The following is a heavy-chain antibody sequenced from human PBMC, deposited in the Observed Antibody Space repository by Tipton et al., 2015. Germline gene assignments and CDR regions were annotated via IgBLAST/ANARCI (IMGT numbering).Heavy chain of an antibody. Sequence: TLSLTCIVSGGSISSGGHYWTWVRQFPGKGLEWIGYIHHSGKTYYNPSLRSRIILSLDTSKNQFSLTLTSVTAADTAVYYCTREGFEDSSGFRYWGQGTLVTVSS. CDR2: IHHSGKT. J-gene: IGHJ4*02. D-gene: IGHD3-22*01. CDR1: GGSISSGGHY. V-gene: IGHV4-30-4*08. CDR3: TREGFEDSSGFRY.